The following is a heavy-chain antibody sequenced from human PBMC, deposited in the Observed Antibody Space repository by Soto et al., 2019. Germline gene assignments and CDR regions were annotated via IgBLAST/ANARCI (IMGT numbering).Heavy chain of an antibody. CDR3: ARDVYCISTSCYYRSGMAV. V-gene: IGHV1-18*01. J-gene: IGHJ6*02. D-gene: IGHD2-2*01. CDR2: ISAYNGNT. CDR1: GYTFTSYG. Sequence: GASVKVSCKASGYTFTSYGISWVRQAPGQGLEWMGWISAYNGNTNYAQKLQGRVTMTTDTSTSTAYMELRSLRSDDTAVYYCARDVYCISTSCYYRSGMAVWGQGTTVTVSS.